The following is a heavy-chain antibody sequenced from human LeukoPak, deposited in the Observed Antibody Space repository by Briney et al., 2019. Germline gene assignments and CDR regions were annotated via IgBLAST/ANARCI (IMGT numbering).Heavy chain of an antibody. CDR3: ARDYCSSTSCLFDY. CDR1: GYTFTAYH. CDR2: INPNSGDT. D-gene: IGHD2-2*01. V-gene: IGHV1-2*06. Sequence: ASVNVSCKASGYTFTAYHMHWVRQAPVQGLEWMGRINPNSGDTNYAQKFQGRVTMTRDTSISTAYMELSRLRSDDTAVYYCARDYCSSTSCLFDYWGQGTLVSVSS. J-gene: IGHJ4*02.